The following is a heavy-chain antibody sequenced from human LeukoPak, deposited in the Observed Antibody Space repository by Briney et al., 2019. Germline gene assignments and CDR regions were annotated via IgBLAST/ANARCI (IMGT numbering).Heavy chain of an antibody. D-gene: IGHD4-11*01. V-gene: IGHV4-30-2*06. CDR2: IYHSGST. J-gene: IGHJ4*02. Sequence: PSETLSLTCTVSGGSISSGGYYWSWIRQSPGKGLEWIGYIYHSGSTYYNPPLKSRVTISVDRSKNQFSLKLSSVTAADTAVYYCASAPADTVRDPHFDYWGQGTLVTVSS. CDR3: ASAPADTVRDPHFDY. CDR1: GGSISSGGYY.